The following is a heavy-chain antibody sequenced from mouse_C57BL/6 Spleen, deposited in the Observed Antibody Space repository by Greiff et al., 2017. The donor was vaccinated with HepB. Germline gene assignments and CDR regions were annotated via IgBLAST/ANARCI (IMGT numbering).Heavy chain of an antibody. Sequence: VQLQQSGPELVKPGASVKISCKASGYSFTDYNMNWVKQSNGKSLEWIGVINPNYGTTRYNQKFKGKATLTVDQSSSTADMQLNSLTSEDSAVYYCATSRDYGAWFAYWGQGTLVTVSA. D-gene: IGHD2-4*01. CDR2: INPNYGTT. CDR3: ATSRDYGAWFAY. CDR1: GYSFTDYN. J-gene: IGHJ3*01. V-gene: IGHV1-39*01.